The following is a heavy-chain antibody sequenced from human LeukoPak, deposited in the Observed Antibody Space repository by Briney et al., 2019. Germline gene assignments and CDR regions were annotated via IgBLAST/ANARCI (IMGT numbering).Heavy chain of an antibody. V-gene: IGHV4-61*02. J-gene: IGHJ4*02. CDR1: GGSINSGSHH. Sequence: KPSETLSLTCTVSGGSINSGSHHWNWIRQPAGKGLEWIGRIYASGTNYNPSLKSRVTISVDTSKNQFSLKLSSVTAADTAVYYCASEYRSGYDDKIDYWGQGTLVTVSS. D-gene: IGHD3-22*01. CDR3: ASEYRSGYDDKIDY. CDR2: IYASGT.